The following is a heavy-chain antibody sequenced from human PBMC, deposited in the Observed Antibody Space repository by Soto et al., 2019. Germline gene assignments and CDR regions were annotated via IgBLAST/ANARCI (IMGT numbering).Heavy chain of an antibody. Sequence: PSETLSLTCAVYGGSFSGYYWSWIRQPPGKGLEWIGEINHSGSTNYNPSLKSRVTISVDTSKNQFSLKLSSVTAADTAVYYCARIRGNPRRIAVAALGGFFGPWGQGTLVTVSS. D-gene: IGHD6-19*01. CDR3: ARIRGNPRRIAVAALGGFFGP. CDR2: INHSGST. CDR1: GGSFSGYY. V-gene: IGHV4-34*01. J-gene: IGHJ5*02.